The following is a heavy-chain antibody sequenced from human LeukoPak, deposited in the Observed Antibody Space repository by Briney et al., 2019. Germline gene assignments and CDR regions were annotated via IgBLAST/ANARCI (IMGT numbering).Heavy chain of an antibody. CDR1: GFTFSSYW. CDR2: IKSDGSST. Sequence: GGSLRLSCAASGFTFSSYWMHWVRQAQGKGLVWVSRIKSDGSSTNYADSVKGRFTISRDNAKNTLYLQMNSLRAEDTAVYYCARSRGYSYGDFDYWGQGTLVTVSS. V-gene: IGHV3-74*01. CDR3: ARSRGYSYGDFDY. J-gene: IGHJ4*02. D-gene: IGHD5-18*01.